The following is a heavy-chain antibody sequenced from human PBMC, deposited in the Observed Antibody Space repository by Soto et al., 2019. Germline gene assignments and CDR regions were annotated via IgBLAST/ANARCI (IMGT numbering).Heavy chain of an antibody. Sequence: PSETLSLTCTVSGGSISSGDYYWSWIRQPPVKGLEWIGYIYYSGSTYYNPSLKSRVTISVDTSKNQFSLKLSSVTAADTAVYYCASSLSTIFGLVIPEYEYYYYGMDVWGQGTTVTVSS. CDR3: ASSLSTIFGLVIPEYEYYYYGMDV. J-gene: IGHJ6*02. V-gene: IGHV4-30-4*01. CDR1: GGSISSGDYY. D-gene: IGHD3-3*01. CDR2: IYYSGST.